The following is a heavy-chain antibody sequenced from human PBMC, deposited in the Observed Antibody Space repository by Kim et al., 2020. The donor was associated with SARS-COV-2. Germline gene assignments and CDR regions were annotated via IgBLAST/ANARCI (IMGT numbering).Heavy chain of an antibody. CDR2: SYI. V-gene: IGHV3-21*01. Sequence: SYIYYADSVKGRFTISRDNAKNSLYLQMNSLRAEDTAVYYCARETPFDYWGQGTLVTVSS. J-gene: IGHJ4*02. CDR3: ARETPFDY.